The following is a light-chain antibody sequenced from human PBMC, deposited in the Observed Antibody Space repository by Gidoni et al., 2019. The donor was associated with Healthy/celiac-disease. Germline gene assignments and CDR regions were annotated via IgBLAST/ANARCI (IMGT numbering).Light chain of an antibody. CDR1: QSVSSY. V-gene: IGKV3-11*01. CDR2: DAS. J-gene: IGKJ1*01. CDR3: QQRSNWPT. Sequence: EIVLTQSPATLSVSPGERATLSCRASQSVSSYLAWYQQKPGQAPRLLIYDASNRATGIPARFSGSGSGTDFTLTISSLEPEDFAVYYCQQRSNWPTFXXXTKVEIK.